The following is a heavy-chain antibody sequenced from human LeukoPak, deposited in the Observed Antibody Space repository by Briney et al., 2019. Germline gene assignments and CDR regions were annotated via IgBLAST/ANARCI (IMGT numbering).Heavy chain of an antibody. V-gene: IGHV4-59*01. CDR2: MYYSGST. CDR1: GGAISFYY. CDR3: AREGYSDTLDYYANFDH. D-gene: IGHD3-22*01. Sequence: PSETLSLTCTVSGGAISFYYWSWIRQPPGKGLDWIAYMYYSGSTNYNPSLKSRVSISVDTSKNQFSLKLTSVTAADTAVYYCAREGYSDTLDYYANFDHWGQGTLVTVSS. J-gene: IGHJ4*02.